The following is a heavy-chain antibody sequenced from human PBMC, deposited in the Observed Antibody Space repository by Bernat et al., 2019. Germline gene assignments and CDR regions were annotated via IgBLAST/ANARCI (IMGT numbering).Heavy chain of an antibody. CDR3: AKVSSSFGMDV. J-gene: IGHJ6*02. CDR2: ISYDGRNK. CDR1: GVTFSSYG. D-gene: IGHD3-10*01. Sequence: QGQLVESGGGVVQPGRSLRLSCAASGVTFSSYGMHWVRQAPGKGLEWVAVISYDGRNKYYADSVKGRFTISRDNSKNTLYLQMNSLRAEDTAVYYCAKVSSSFGMDVWGQGTPVTVSS. V-gene: IGHV3-30*18.